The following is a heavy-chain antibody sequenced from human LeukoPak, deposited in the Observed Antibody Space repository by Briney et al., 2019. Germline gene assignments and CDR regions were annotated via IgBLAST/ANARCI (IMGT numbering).Heavy chain of an antibody. CDR1: GGSISSGDYY. D-gene: IGHD2-2*01. CDR3: ARVTRRKYCSSTSCYDY. V-gene: IGHV4-30-4*01. CDR2: IYYSGIT. J-gene: IGHJ4*02. Sequence: SQTLSLTCTVSGGSISSGDYYWSWIRQPPGKGLEWLGYIYYSGITYYNPSLKSRVTISVDTSKNQFSLKLSSVTAADTAVYSCARVTRRKYCSSTSCYDYWGQGTLVTVSS.